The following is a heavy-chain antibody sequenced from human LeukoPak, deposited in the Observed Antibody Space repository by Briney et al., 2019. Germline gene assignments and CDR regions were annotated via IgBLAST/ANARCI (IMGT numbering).Heavy chain of an antibody. D-gene: IGHD3-3*01. CDR3: ARVEKGFWSGFKMDV. V-gene: IGHV3-48*01. CDR1: GYSFSSHS. J-gene: IGHJ6*04. Sequence: SGGSLRLSCTGSGYSFSSHSMTWVRQAPGKGLEWISYISGGGGIIHFADSVKGRFTISRANDNNSLYLQMNRLTGEDTAVYFCARVEKGFWSGFKMDVWGMGTTVTVSS. CDR2: ISGGGGII.